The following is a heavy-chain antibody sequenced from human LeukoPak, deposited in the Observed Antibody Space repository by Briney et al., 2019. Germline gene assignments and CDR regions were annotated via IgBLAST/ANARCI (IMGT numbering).Heavy chain of an antibody. J-gene: IGHJ4*02. CDR2: INHSGST. D-gene: IGHD6-19*01. CDR3: ARIAVAVPFDY. CDR1: GGSFSGYY. V-gene: IGHV4-34*01. Sequence: SETLSLTCAVYGGSFSGYYWSWIRQPPGKGLEWIGEINHSGSTNYNPSLKSRVTISVGTSKNQFSLKLSSVTAADTAVYYCARIAVAVPFDYWGQGTLVTVSS.